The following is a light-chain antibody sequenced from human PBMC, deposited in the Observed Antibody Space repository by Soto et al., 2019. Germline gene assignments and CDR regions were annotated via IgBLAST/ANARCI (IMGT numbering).Light chain of an antibody. CDR1: QSVSSSN. V-gene: IGKV3-20*01. J-gene: IGKJ3*01. CDR2: GAS. Sequence: EIVLTQSPGTLCLSPGERATLSCRASQSVSSSNLAWYRQKPGQAPRLLIYGASSRATGIPDRFSGSGSGTDFTLTISRLEPEDFAVYYCQQYGCSPPLFTFGPGTKVDIK. CDR3: QQYGCSPPLFT.